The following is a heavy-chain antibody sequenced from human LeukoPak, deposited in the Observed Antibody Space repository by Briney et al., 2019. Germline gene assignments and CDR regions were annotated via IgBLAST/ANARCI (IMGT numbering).Heavy chain of an antibody. Sequence: GASVKVSCKASGYTFTSYGISWVRQAPGQGLEWMGWISAYNGSTNYAQKLQGRVTMTTDTSTSTAYMELRSLRSDDTAVYYCARRRYYGSGSHYYYYYMDVWGKGTTVTVSS. CDR2: ISAYNGST. CDR3: ARRRYYGSGSHYYYYYMDV. V-gene: IGHV1-18*01. D-gene: IGHD3-10*01. CDR1: GYTFTSYG. J-gene: IGHJ6*03.